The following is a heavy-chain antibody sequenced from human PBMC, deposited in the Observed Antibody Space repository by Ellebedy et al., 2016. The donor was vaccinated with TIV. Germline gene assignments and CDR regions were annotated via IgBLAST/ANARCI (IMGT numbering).Heavy chain of an antibody. J-gene: IGHJ3*02. Sequence: GESLKISCKGSGYSFTSYWIGWVRQMPGKGLEWMGTIYPGDSDTRYSPSFQGQVTISADKSISTAYLQWSSLKASDTAMYYCARRKGTTVVTNDAFDIWGQGTMVTVSS. V-gene: IGHV5-51*01. D-gene: IGHD4-23*01. CDR3: ARRKGTTVVTNDAFDI. CDR2: IYPGDSDT. CDR1: GYSFTSYW.